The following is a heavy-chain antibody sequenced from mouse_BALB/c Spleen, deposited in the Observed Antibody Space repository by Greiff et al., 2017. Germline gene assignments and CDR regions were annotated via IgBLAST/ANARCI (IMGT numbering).Heavy chain of an antibody. CDR1: GFNIKDYY. D-gene: IGHD2-4*01. V-gene: IGHV14-4*02. Sequence: VQLQQSGAELVRSGASVKLSCTASGFNIKDYYMHWVKQRPEQGLEWIGWIDPENGDTEYAPKFQGKATLTADTSSNTAYLQLSSLTSEDTAVYYCLDYGFAYWGQGTLVTVSA. CDR2: IDPENGDT. J-gene: IGHJ3*01. CDR3: LDYGFAY.